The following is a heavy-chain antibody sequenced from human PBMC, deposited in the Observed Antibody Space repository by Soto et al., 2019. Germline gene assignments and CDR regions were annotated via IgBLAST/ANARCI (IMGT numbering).Heavy chain of an antibody. J-gene: IGHJ4*02. CDR2: INSDGSST. CDR1: GFTFSDYY. CDR3: ARGGVGRYCSSTSCYTWVFDY. Sequence: WVSLRLSCAASGFTFSDYYMSWIRQAPGKCLVWVSRINSDGSSTSYADSVKGRFTISRDNAKNTLYLQMNSLRAEDTAVYYCARGGVGRYCSSTSCYTWVFDYWGQGTLVTVCS. V-gene: IGHV3-74*01. D-gene: IGHD2-2*02.